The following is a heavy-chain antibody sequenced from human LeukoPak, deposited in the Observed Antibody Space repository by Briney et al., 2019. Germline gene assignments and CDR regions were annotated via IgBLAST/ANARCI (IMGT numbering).Heavy chain of an antibody. D-gene: IGHD6-6*01. V-gene: IGHV3-30*02. CDR2: IRYDGSNK. CDR1: GFTFSSYG. Sequence: GGSLRLSSAASGFTFSSYGMHWVRQAPGKGLEWVAFIRYDGSNKYYADSVKGRFTISRDNSKNTLYLRMNSLRADDTAVYYCAKHLGYSTSSGIDYWGQGTLVTVSS. J-gene: IGHJ4*02. CDR3: AKHLGYSTSSGIDY.